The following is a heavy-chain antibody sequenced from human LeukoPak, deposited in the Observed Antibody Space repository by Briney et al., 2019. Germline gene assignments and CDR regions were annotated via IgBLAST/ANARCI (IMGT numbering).Heavy chain of an antibody. J-gene: IGHJ4*02. D-gene: IGHD7-27*01. V-gene: IGHV3-74*01. CDR3: ARNNWGIDY. CDR1: GFTFRNHW. Sequence: PGGSLRLSCAASGFTFRNHWMHWVRQAPGKGLVWVARINYDGSDTSHADSVEGRFTISRDNAKDTLYLQMNSLRVEDTAVYYCARNNWGIDYWGQGTLVAVSS. CDR2: INYDGSDT.